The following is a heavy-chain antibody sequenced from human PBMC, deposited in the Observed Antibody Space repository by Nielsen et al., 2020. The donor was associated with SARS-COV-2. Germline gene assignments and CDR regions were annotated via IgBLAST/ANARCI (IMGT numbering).Heavy chain of an antibody. CDR2: IDWVDDK. D-gene: IGHD5-12*01. CDR1: GFSLSSIAMC. J-gene: IGHJ6*02. Sequence: SGPTLVKPTQTLTLTCTFSGFSLSSIAMCVSWIRQPPGKALEWLALIDWVDDKYYSTSLRTRLTISKDTSKNQVVLTMTNMDPVDTGTYFCARTPRYTGYDYGLDVWGQGTTVTVS. V-gene: IGHV2-70*01. CDR3: ARTPRYTGYDYGLDV.